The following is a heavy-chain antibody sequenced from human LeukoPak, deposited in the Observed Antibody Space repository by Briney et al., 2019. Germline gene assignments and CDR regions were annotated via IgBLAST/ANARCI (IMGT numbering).Heavy chain of an antibody. CDR2: IYSDGST. D-gene: IGHD3-10*01. J-gene: IGHJ4*02. Sequence: GGSLRLSCATSGFTFSSYEMNWVRQAPGKGLEWVSVIYSDGSTYYADSVKGRFTISRDSSKNTLHLQVNSLRAEDTAVYYCALTMVHLGRLDYYFHYWGRGTLVTVSS. V-gene: IGHV3-53*01. CDR3: ALTMVHLGRLDYYFHY. CDR1: GFTFSSYE.